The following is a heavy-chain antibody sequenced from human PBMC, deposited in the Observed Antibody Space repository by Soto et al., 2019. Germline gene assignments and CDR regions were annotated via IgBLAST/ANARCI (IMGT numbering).Heavy chain of an antibody. Sequence: PVGPLRLSYTASGFTFTSYGMHCIRQAPGKGLEWVALISYDGSNKFYADSVKGRFTISRDNSQNTLYLQMNSLRAEDTAVDYYARGGSWHALDIWGKGTMVTV. CDR1: GFTFTSYG. J-gene: IGHJ3*02. CDR2: ISYDGSNK. CDR3: ARGGSWHALDI. V-gene: IGHV3-30-3*01. D-gene: IGHD3-10*01.